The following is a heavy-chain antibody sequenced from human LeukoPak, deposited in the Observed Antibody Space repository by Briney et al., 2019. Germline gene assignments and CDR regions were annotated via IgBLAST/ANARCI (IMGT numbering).Heavy chain of an antibody. V-gene: IGHV3-20*04. CDR1: GFTFHEYG. CDR3: VRRITMFQH. D-gene: IGHD3-10*01. J-gene: IGHJ1*01. CDR2: ISLSGGSR. Sequence: GGSLRLSCAASGFTFHEYGMSWVRQAPGKGLEWVSDISLSGGSRVYADSVKGRFTISRDNAKNSLYLQMNSLRVEDTALYYCVRRITMFQHWGQGSLVTVSS.